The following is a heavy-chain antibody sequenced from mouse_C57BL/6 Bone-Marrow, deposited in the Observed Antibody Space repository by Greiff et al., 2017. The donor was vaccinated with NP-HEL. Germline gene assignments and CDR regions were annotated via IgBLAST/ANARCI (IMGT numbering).Heavy chain of an antibody. Sequence: QVQLQQPGAELVMPGASVKLSCKASGYTFTSYWMHWVKQRPGQGLEWIGEIDPSDSYTNYNQKFKGKSTLTVDKSSSTAYMQLSSLTSEDSAVYYGARRGWLLRYFDVWGTGTTVTVSS. CDR2: IDPSDSYT. CDR3: ARRGWLLRYFDV. D-gene: IGHD2-3*01. V-gene: IGHV1-69*01. J-gene: IGHJ1*03. CDR1: GYTFTSYW.